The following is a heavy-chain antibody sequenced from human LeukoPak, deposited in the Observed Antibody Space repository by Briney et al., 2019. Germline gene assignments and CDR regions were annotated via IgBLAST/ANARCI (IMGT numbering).Heavy chain of an antibody. CDR1: GYTFTSYG. CDR2: ISAYNGNT. V-gene: IGHV1-18*01. J-gene: IGHJ5*02. Sequence: ASVTVSCKASGYTFTSYGISWVRQAPGQGLEWMGWISAYNGNTNYAQKLQGRVTVTTDTSTSTAYMELSRLTSDDTAVYYCARAGGRSWFDPWGQGTLVTVSS. CDR3: ARAGGRSWFDP.